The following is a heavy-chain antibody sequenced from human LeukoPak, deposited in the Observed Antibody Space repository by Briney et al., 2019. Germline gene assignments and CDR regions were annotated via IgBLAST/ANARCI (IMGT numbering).Heavy chain of an antibody. V-gene: IGHV1-69*13. Sequence: SVKVSCTASGYTFTGYYMHWVRQAPGRGLEWMGGIIPIFGTANYAQKFQGRVTITADESTSTAYMELSSLRSEDTAVYYCARETIDYGDPYYYYMDVWGKGTTVTISS. CDR1: GYTFTGYY. CDR3: ARETIDYGDPYYYYMDV. CDR2: IIPIFGTA. D-gene: IGHD4-17*01. J-gene: IGHJ6*03.